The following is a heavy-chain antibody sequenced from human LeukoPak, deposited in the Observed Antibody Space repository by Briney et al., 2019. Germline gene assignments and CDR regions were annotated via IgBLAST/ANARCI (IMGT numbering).Heavy chain of an antibody. V-gene: IGHV1-8*01. CDR1: GYTFTSYD. D-gene: IGHD3-16*02. Sequence: GASVKVSCKASGYTFTSYDINWVRQATGQGLEWMGWMNPNSGNTGYAQKFQGRVTTTRNTSISTAYMELSSLRSEDTAVYYCARGIGYYDYIWGSYRYSYFDYWGQGTLVTVSS. CDR3: ARGIGYYDYIWGSYRYSYFDY. J-gene: IGHJ4*02. CDR2: MNPNSGNT.